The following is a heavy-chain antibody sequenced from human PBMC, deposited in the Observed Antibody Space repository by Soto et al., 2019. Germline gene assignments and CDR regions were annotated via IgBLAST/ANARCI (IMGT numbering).Heavy chain of an antibody. CDR3: ARVPPWGNSAGDYYIQHYDS. CDR2: INGGSGNT. D-gene: IGHD3-10*01. J-gene: IGHJ4*02. V-gene: IGHV1-3*01. Sequence: ASVKVSCKSSGFTFTSYAIHWLRQAPGQRPQWMGWINGGSGNTKYSQDFQGRVTFTRDTFATTAYLELSSLRSEDTAVYYCARVPPWGNSAGDYYIQHYDSWGQGTPVTVSS. CDR1: GFTFTSYA.